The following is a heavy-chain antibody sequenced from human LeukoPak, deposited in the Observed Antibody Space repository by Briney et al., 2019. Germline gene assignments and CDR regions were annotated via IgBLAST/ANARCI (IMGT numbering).Heavy chain of an antibody. V-gene: IGHV1-69*06. J-gene: IGHJ4*02. Sequence: SVKVSCKASGGTFSSYTISWVRQAPGQGLEWMGGIIPLFGTPDYAQKFQDRLTITADKSTSTAYMELRSLRSDDTAVYYCARRLYGDYIDYWGQGTLVTVSS. CDR2: IIPLFGTP. CDR1: GGTFSSYT. D-gene: IGHD2-8*01. CDR3: ARRLYGDYIDY.